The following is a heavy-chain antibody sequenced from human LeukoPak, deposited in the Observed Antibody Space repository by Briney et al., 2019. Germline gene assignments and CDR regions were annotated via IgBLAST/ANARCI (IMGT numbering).Heavy chain of an antibody. Sequence: GGSLRLSCAASGFTFSSYAMHWVRQAPGKGLEWVAVISYDGSNKYYADSVEGRFTISRDNSKNTLYLQVNSLRAEDTAVYYCARDPQDWGSYHFDYWGQGTLVTVSS. V-gene: IGHV3-30-3*01. CDR3: ARDPQDWGSYHFDY. J-gene: IGHJ4*02. CDR1: GFTFSSYA. CDR2: ISYDGSNK. D-gene: IGHD7-27*01.